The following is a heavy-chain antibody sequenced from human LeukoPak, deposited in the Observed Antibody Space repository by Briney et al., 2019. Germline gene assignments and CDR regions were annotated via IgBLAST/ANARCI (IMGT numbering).Heavy chain of an antibody. Sequence: PGGSLRLSCAASGFTFSSYGMSWVRQAPGKGLEWVSAISGSGGSTYYADSVKGRFTISRDNAKNTLYLQMNSLRAEDTAVYYCARDDGWFGDFDPWGQGTLVTVSS. CDR1: GFTFSSYG. D-gene: IGHD3-10*01. J-gene: IGHJ5*02. V-gene: IGHV3-23*01. CDR2: ISGSGGST. CDR3: ARDDGWFGDFDP.